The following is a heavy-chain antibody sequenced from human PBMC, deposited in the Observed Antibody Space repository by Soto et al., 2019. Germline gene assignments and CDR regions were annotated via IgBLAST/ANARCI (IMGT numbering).Heavy chain of an antibody. CDR3: ARDRDAFYTH. Sequence: QVQLVQYGAEARKPGDSLKVSCKATGYTFSNYGVSWVRQGPGQGLEWMGWIGPYHGNTNYAEKFKGRVTLTTDTSTTTAYMELTSLRSDDTAVYYCARDRDAFYTHWGQGTLVTVSS. CDR2: IGPYHGNT. J-gene: IGHJ4*02. D-gene: IGHD3-16*01. V-gene: IGHV1-18*01. CDR1: GYTFSNYG.